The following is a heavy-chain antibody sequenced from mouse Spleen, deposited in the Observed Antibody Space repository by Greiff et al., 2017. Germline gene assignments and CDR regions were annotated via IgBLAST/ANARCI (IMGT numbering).Heavy chain of an antibody. CDR3: ARDRGDFDV. Sequence: DVQLQESGPGLVKPSQSLSLTCSVTGYSITSGYYWNWIRQFPGNKLEWMGYISYDGSNNYNPSLKNRISITRDTSKNQFFLKLNSVTTEDTATYYCARDRGDFDVWGAGTTVTVSS. D-gene: IGHD3-3*01. CDR1: GYSITSGYY. V-gene: IGHV3-6*02. J-gene: IGHJ1*01. CDR2: ISYDGSN.